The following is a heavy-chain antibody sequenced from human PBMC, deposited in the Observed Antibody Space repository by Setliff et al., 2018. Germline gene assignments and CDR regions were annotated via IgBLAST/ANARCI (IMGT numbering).Heavy chain of an antibody. V-gene: IGHV4-39*01. CDR1: GGSIVSKSFY. CDR3: ARTGTYRYFDY. CDR2: FYYNTGAT. Sequence: PSETLSLTCTVSGGSIVSKSFYWGWMRQPPGKGLEWIGSFYYNTGATYYNPSLEGRGTISVDTSKNQFSLKLSSVTAADTAVYYCARTGTYRYFDYWGQGTRVTVSS. J-gene: IGHJ4*02. D-gene: IGHD1-1*01.